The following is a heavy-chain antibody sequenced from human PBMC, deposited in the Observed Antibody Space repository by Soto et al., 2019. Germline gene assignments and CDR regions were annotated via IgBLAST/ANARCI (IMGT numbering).Heavy chain of an antibody. CDR3: AKAWGIDY. V-gene: IGHV3-23*01. J-gene: IGHJ4*02. CDR1: GVTIIGYT. Sequence: GPLRLSCAVSGVTIIGYTMSWVRKAQGKGLEWVSTISGSGSSTYSADSVKGRFTISGDNSKNTLYLQMNSVRVEDTAIYYCAKAWGIDYWGQGTLVTVS. CDR2: ISGSGSST. D-gene: IGHD7-27*01.